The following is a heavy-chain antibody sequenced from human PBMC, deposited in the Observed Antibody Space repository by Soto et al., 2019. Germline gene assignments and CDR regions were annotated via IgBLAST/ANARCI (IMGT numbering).Heavy chain of an antibody. Sequence: GGSLRLSCAASGFTFSSYSMNWVRQAPGKGLEWVSSISSSSSYIYYADSVKGRFTISRDNAKNSLYLQMNSLRAEDTAVYYCARGITIFGVVIENGYYGMDVWGQGTTVTVSS. CDR2: ISSSSSYI. CDR3: ARGITIFGVVIENGYYGMDV. J-gene: IGHJ6*02. V-gene: IGHV3-21*01. D-gene: IGHD3-3*01. CDR1: GFTFSSYS.